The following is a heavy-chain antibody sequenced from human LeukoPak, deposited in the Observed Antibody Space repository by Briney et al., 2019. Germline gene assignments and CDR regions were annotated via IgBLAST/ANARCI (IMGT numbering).Heavy chain of an antibody. Sequence: PGGSLRLSCAASGFTFSSYWVSWARQAPGKGLEWVANIKQDGSEKYYVDSVKGRFTISRDNAKNSLYLQMNSLRAEDTAVYYCARDGESLDYWGQGTLVTVSS. CDR1: GFTFSSYW. CDR3: ARDGESLDY. CDR2: IKQDGSEK. V-gene: IGHV3-7*01. J-gene: IGHJ4*02.